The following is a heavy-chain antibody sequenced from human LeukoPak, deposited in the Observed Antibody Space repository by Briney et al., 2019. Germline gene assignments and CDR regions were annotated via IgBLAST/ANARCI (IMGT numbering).Heavy chain of an antibody. J-gene: IGHJ4*02. D-gene: IGHD2-2*02. CDR2: INPNIGGT. Sequence: GASVKVSCKASGYTFTGYYMHWVRQAPGQGLEWMGWINPNIGGTNYAQKFQGRVTMTRDTSISTAYMELSRLRSDDTAVYYCARDRIYCSSTSCYTEEIDYWGQGTLVTVSS. CDR1: GYTFTGYY. V-gene: IGHV1-2*02. CDR3: ARDRIYCSSTSCYTEEIDY.